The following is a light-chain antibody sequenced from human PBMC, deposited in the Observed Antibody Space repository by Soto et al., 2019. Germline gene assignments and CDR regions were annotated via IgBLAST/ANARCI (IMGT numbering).Light chain of an antibody. CDR1: QSFTSTS. Sequence: EIVLTQSPGTLSLSPGERATLSCRASQSFTSTSLAWYQQKPGQAPRLLISGASRRAAGIPDRFSGNGSGTVFCLTISRLESEDIAVYYCQQYDSSPRTFGQGTRVEI. CDR2: GAS. V-gene: IGKV3-20*01. J-gene: IGKJ1*01. CDR3: QQYDSSPRT.